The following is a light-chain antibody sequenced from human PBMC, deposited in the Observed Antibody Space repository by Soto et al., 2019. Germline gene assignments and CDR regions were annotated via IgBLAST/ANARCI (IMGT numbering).Light chain of an antibody. CDR2: DAS. CDR3: HQRHNWL. V-gene: IGKV3-11*01. CDR1: QSVSSY. Sequence: EIMLTQSPATLSLSPGERATLSCRASQSVSSYLAWYQQKPGQAPRLRIYDASNRAPGIPARFSGSGSGTDFPLTISRLEPEDFEVYYCHQRHNWLFGGGTKEEIK. J-gene: IGKJ4*01.